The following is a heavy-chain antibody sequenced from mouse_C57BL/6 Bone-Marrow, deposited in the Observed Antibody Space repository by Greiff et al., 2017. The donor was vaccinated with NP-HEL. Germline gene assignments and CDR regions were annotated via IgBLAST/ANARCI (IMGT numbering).Heavy chain of an antibody. D-gene: IGHD2-5*01. CDR1: GFTFSSYG. J-gene: IGHJ2*01. V-gene: IGHV5-6*02. CDR2: ISSGGSYT. Sequence: DVMLVESGGDLVKPGGSLKLSCAASGFTFSSYGMSWVRQTPDKRLEWVATISSGGSYTYYPDSVKGRITISRDNAKNTLYLQMSSLKSEDTAMYYCARHYYSNYFDYWGQGTTLTVSS. CDR3: ARHYYSNYFDY.